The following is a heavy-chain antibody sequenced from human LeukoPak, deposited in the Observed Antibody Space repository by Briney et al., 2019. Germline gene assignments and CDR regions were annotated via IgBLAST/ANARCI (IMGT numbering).Heavy chain of an antibody. CDR2: ISYDESNK. V-gene: IGHV3-30-3*01. D-gene: IGHD5-18*01. CDR3: ARGGSWIQLWFSYYFDY. J-gene: IGHJ4*02. CDR1: GFTFSSYA. Sequence: GRSLRLSCAASGFTFSSYAMHWVRQAPGKGLEWVAVISYDESNKYYADSVKGRFTISRDNSKNTLYLQMNSLRAEDTAVYYCARGGSWIQLWFSYYFDYWGQGTLVTVSS.